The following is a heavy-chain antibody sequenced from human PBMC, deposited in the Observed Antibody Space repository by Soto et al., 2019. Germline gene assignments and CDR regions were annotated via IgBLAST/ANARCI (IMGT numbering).Heavy chain of an antibody. CDR3: ARARYDNSGYYADNYPDY. Sequence: PLETLSLTCTVSGGSVRSDSFYWSWIRQPPGKGLEWIAFIYHSGSTNYNPSLNSRVTISVDTSKNRFSLKLTSVTAADTAIYYCARARYDNSGYYADNYPDYWGQGTLVTVSS. J-gene: IGHJ4*02. V-gene: IGHV4-61*01. CDR2: IYHSGST. CDR1: GGSVRSDSFY. D-gene: IGHD3-22*01.